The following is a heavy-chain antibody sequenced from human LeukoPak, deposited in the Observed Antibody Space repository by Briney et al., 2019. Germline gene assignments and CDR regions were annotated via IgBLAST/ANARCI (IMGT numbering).Heavy chain of an antibody. Sequence: GGSLRLSCAASGFTFSDFGMHWVRQAPGKGLESVAVISHDGNSKYSADSVKGRFTISRDNSKNTLYLQMDSLRVEDTAVYYCAKDRSYSGYEPLDYWGQGTLVTVSS. CDR3: AKDRSYSGYEPLDY. D-gene: IGHD5-12*01. J-gene: IGHJ4*02. CDR2: ISHDGNSK. V-gene: IGHV3-30*18. CDR1: GFTFSDFG.